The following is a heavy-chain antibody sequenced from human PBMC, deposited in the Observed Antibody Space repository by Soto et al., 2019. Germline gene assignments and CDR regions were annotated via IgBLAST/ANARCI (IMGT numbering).Heavy chain of an antibody. V-gene: IGHV4-4*02. D-gene: IGHD6-13*01. CDR2: IFQSGST. CDR1: GGSISSNNW. CDR3: ARRYSSAFDI. Sequence: SETLSLTCAVSGGSISSNNWWSWVRQPPGKGLEWIGEIFQSGSTYYRPSLKSRVTISVDTSKNQFSLKLSSVTAADTAVYYCARRYSSAFDIWGQGTMVTV. J-gene: IGHJ3*02.